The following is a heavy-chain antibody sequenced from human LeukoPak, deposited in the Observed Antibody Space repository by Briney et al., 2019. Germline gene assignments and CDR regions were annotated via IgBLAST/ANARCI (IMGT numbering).Heavy chain of an antibody. CDR1: GFTFSSYG. Sequence: PGGSLRLSCAASGFTFSSYGMNWVRQAPGQGLEWVSYISSTSGTIYYADSVKGRFTISRGNAKTSLYLQMDSLRSDDTAVFYCARVVAWLQFSGSAFDMWGQGTMVTVSS. CDR2: ISSTSGTI. J-gene: IGHJ3*02. CDR3: ARVVAWLQFSGSAFDM. D-gene: IGHD5-24*01. V-gene: IGHV3-48*01.